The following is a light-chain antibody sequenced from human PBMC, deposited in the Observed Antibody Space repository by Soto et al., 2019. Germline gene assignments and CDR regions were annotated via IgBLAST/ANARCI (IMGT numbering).Light chain of an antibody. CDR1: QSVSSY. CDR3: QQYNNWPPA. Sequence: MTQSPTTLSASVGDRVTITCRASQSVSSYLSWYQQKPGQAPRLLIYGASTRATGIPARFSGSRSGTEFTLTISSLQSEDFAVYYCQQYNNWPPAFGGGSKGDIK. CDR2: GAS. J-gene: IGKJ4*01. V-gene: IGKV3-15*01.